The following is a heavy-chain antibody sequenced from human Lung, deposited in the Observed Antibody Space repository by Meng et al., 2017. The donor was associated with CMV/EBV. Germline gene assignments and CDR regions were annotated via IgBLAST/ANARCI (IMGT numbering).Heavy chain of an antibody. Sequence: GASLKISCAASGFTFSSYRMSWVRQAPGRGLKWVANIKQDGSEKYYVDSVKGRFTISRDNAKNSMYLQMNSMRGKSTAVYYYARDQGYRSSTSCSGFVDYWGQGTLVXVSS. CDR3: ARDQGYRSSTSCSGFVDY. V-gene: IGHV3-7*01. CDR1: GFTFSSYR. J-gene: IGHJ4*02. D-gene: IGHD2-2*01. CDR2: IKQDGSEK.